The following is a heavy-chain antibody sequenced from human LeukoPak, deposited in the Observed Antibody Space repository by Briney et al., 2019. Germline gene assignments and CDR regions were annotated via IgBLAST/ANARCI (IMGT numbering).Heavy chain of an antibody. CDR2: ITSGSTHI. Sequence: GGSLRLSCAASGFSFSTYSMNWVRHAPGKGLEWVSSITSGSTHIHYADSVKGRFTISRDNSKNTLYLQMNSLRAEDTALYYCAKAGDHSYFDYWGQGTLVTVSS. J-gene: IGHJ4*02. D-gene: IGHD4-11*01. V-gene: IGHV3-21*04. CDR3: AKAGDHSYFDY. CDR1: GFSFSTYS.